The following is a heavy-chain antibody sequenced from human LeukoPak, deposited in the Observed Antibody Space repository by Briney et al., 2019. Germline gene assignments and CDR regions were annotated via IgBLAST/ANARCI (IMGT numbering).Heavy chain of an antibody. CDR2: IWYDGSNK. J-gene: IGHJ5*02. D-gene: IGHD3-16*02. V-gene: IGHV3-33*01. CDR3: ARAVEYYDYVWGSYPKSGWFDP. Sequence: QTGGSLRLSCAASGFTFSSYGMHWVRQAPGKGLEWVAVIWYDGSNKYYADSVKGRFTISRDNSKNTLYLQMTSLRAEDTAAYYCARAVEYYDYVWGSYPKSGWFDPWGQGTLVTVSS. CDR1: GFTFSSYG.